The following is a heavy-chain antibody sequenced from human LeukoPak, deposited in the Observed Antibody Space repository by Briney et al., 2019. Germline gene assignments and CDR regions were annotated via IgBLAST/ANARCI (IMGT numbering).Heavy chain of an antibody. CDR1: GFTFSSYA. V-gene: IGHV3-23*01. CDR2: ISDSGGST. CDR3: ARDDEAYYFDY. J-gene: IGHJ4*02. Sequence: GGSLRLPCAASGFTFSSYAMSWVRQAPGKGLEWVSSISDSGGSTYYADSVKGRFTISRDKPKNTLYLQMNSLRAEDTAVYYCARDDEAYYFDYWGQGTLVTVSS.